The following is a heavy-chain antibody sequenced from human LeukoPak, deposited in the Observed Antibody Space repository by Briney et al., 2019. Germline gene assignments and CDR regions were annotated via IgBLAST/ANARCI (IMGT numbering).Heavy chain of an antibody. CDR1: GYTFTSYG. V-gene: IGHV1-18*01. CDR2: ISAYNGNT. D-gene: IGHD2-2*01. CDR3: ARDSIVVVPAAKLYYYYYYMDV. J-gene: IGHJ6*03. Sequence: GASVKVSCKASGYTFTSYGISWVRQAPGQGLEWMGWISAYNGNTNYAQKLQGRVTMTTDTSTSTAYMELRSLRSDDTAVYYCARDSIVVVPAAKLYYYYYYMDVWGKGTTVTISS.